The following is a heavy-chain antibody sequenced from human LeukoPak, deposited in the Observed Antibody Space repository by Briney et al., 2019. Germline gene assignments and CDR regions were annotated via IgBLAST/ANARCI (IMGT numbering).Heavy chain of an antibody. V-gene: IGHV4-59*01. CDR3: ARGRWNSYTNFDY. CDR2: IYYSGST. D-gene: IGHD1-7*01. CDR1: GGSISSYY. J-gene: IGHJ4*02. Sequence: SETLSLTCTVSGGSISSYYWSWIRQPPGKGLEWIGYIYYSGSTNYNPSLKSRVTISVDTSKNQFSLKLSSVTAADTAVYYCARGRWNSYTNFDYWGQGTLVTVSS.